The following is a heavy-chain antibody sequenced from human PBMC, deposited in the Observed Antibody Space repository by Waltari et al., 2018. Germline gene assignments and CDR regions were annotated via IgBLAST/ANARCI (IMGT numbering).Heavy chain of an antibody. CDR1: GFTFSSYW. CDR3: ARDLKTTIVVVPAAMDV. D-gene: IGHD2-2*01. Sequence: EVQLVESGGGLVQPGGSLRLSCAASGFTFSSYWMSWVRQAPGKGREWVANIKQDGSEKYYVDSVKGRFTISRDNAKNSLYLQMNSLRAEDTAVYYCARDLKTTIVVVPAAMDVWGKGTTVTVSS. V-gene: IGHV3-7*01. J-gene: IGHJ6*04. CDR2: IKQDGSEK.